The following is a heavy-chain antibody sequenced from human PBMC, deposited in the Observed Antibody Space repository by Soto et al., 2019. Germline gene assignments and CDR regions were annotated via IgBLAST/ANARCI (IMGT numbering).Heavy chain of an antibody. D-gene: IGHD1-26*01. CDR3: ASEGGSGSPDWSFNV. CDR2: IFHSGST. J-gene: IGHJ2*01. V-gene: IGHV4-30-2*01. Sequence: QLQLQESGSGLVKPSQTLSLTCTVSGGSISSGGYSWSWLRQPPGKGLEWIGYIFHSGSTYYNPSLKSRVTXSLDRSXXLFSLELSSVTAADSAIYYCASEGGSGSPDWSFNVWGRGTLVTVSS. CDR1: GGSISSGGYS.